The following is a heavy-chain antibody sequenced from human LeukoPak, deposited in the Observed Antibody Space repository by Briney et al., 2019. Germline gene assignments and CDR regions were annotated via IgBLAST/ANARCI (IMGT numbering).Heavy chain of an antibody. CDR1: GYIFTSYY. D-gene: IGHD2-21*01. V-gene: IGHV1-46*01. J-gene: IGHJ4*02. CDR3: ARGTRGVFLDY. CDR2: INPSGGST. Sequence: GASVKVSCKASGYIFTSYYMHWVRQAPGQGLEWMGIINPSGGSTSYAQKFQGRVTMTRNTSISTAYMELSSLRSEDTAVYYCARGTRGVFLDYWGQGTLVTVSS.